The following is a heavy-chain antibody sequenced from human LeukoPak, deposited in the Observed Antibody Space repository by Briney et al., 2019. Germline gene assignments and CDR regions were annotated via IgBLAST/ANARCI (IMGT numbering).Heavy chain of an antibody. V-gene: IGHV1-69*13. D-gene: IGHD6-13*01. CDR2: IIPIFGTA. CDR1: GGTFSSYA. CDR3: ARSPTAGYSSSDDAFDI. Sequence: SVKVSCKASGGTFSSYAISWVRQAPGQGLEWMGGIIPIFGTANYAQKFQGRVTITADESTSTAYMELSSLRSEDTAVYYCARSPTAGYSSSDDAFDIWGQGTLVTVSS. J-gene: IGHJ3*02.